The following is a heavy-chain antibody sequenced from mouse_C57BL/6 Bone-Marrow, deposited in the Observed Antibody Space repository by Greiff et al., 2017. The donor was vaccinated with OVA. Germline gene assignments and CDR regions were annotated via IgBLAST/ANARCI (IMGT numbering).Heavy chain of an antibody. CDR1: GFTFSDSG. V-gene: IGHV5-17*01. CDR2: ISSGSGTI. Sequence: EVQLVESGGGLVKPGGSLKLSCAASGFTFSDSGMHWVRQAPEKGLEWVAYISSGSGTIYYADTVKGRFTISRDKAKNTLFLQLTSLRSEDTAVYYCARLRRSHYAMDYWGQGTSVTVSS. CDR3: ARLRRSHYAMDY. D-gene: IGHD2-4*01. J-gene: IGHJ4*01.